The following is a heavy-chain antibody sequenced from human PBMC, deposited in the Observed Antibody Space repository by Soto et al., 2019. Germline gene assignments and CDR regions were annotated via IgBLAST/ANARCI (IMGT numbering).Heavy chain of an antibody. D-gene: IGHD2-2*01. CDR1: GGSISSGYYY. Sequence: PSETLSLTCTVSGGSISSGYYYWSWIRQPPGKGLEWIGYIYYSGSTYYNPSLKSRVTISVDMSKNQFSLKLSSVTAADTAVYYCARVADIVLVPAAIREDYYYGMDVWGQGTTVTVSS. J-gene: IGHJ6*02. CDR2: IYYSGST. V-gene: IGHV4-30-4*01. CDR3: ARVADIVLVPAAIREDYYYGMDV.